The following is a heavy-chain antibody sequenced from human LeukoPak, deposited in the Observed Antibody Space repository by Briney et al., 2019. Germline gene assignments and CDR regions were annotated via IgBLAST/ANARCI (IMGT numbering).Heavy chain of an antibody. D-gene: IGHD5-12*01. CDR3: ARGYSGLLY. J-gene: IGHJ4*02. CDR1: GFTFSSYE. CDR2: ISSSGSTI. Sequence: PGGSLRLSCAASGFTFSSYEMNWVRQAPGKGLEWVSYISSSGSTIYYADSVKGRFTISRDNAQNSLYLDMNSLSAEDTAVYYCARGYSGLLYWGQGTLVTVSS. V-gene: IGHV3-48*03.